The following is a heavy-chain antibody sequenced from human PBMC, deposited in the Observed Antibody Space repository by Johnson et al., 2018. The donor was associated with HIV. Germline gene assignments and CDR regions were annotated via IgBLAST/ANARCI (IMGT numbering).Heavy chain of an antibody. J-gene: IGHJ3*02. CDR2: INWNGGST. CDR3: TKGRIFGVVMEAFDI. D-gene: IGHD3-3*01. Sequence: EVQLVESGGRVVRTGGSLRLSCAASGFTFDDYDLSWVRQAPGKGLEWVSGINWNGGSTGYADSVTGRFTISRDNAKNSLYLQMNSLRAEDTALYYCTKGRIFGVVMEAFDIWGQGTMVTVSS. V-gene: IGHV3-20*04. CDR1: GFTFDDYD.